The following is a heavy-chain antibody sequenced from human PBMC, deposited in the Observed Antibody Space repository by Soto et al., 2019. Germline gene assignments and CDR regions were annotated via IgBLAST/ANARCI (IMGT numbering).Heavy chain of an antibody. CDR2: INHSGST. J-gene: IGHJ6*02. Sequence: PSETLSLTCAVYGGSFSGYYWSWISQPPGKGLEWIGEINHSGSTNYNPSLKSRVTISVDTSKNQFSLKLSSVTAADTAVYYCARGKGWNDSSGYYYGSDYYGMDVWGQGTTVTVSS. D-gene: IGHD3-22*01. CDR1: GGSFSGYY. V-gene: IGHV4-34*01. CDR3: ARGKGWNDSSGYYYGSDYYGMDV.